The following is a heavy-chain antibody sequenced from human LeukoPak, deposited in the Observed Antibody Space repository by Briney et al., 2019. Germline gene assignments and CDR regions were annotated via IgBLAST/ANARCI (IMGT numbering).Heavy chain of an antibody. CDR3: AKRPGYSSGHFDY. CDR2: ISGSGGST. J-gene: IGHJ4*02. Sequence: GGSLRLSCAASGFTVSSNYMSWVRQAPGKGLEWVSAISGSGGSTYYADSVKGRFTISRDNSKNTLYLQMNSLRAEDTAVYYCAKRPGYSSGHFDYWGQGTLVTVSS. CDR1: GFTVSSNY. D-gene: IGHD6-19*01. V-gene: IGHV3-23*01.